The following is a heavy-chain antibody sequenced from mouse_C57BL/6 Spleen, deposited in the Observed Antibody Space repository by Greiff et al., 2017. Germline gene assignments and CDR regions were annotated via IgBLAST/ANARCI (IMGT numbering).Heavy chain of an antibody. D-gene: IGHD2-5*01. V-gene: IGHV1-50*01. CDR1: GYTFTSYW. J-gene: IGHJ4*01. CDR2: IDPSDSYT. Sequence: QVQLQQPGAELVKPGASVKLSCKASGYTFTSYWMQWVKQRPGQGLEWIGEIDPSDSYTNYNQKFKGKATLTVDTSSSTAYMQLSSLTSEDSAVYYCGFYSTYAMDYWGQGTSVTVSS. CDR3: GFYSTYAMDY.